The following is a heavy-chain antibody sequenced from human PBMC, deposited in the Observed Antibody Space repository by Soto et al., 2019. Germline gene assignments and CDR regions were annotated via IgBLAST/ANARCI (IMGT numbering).Heavy chain of an antibody. CDR2: IYQSGSA. Sequence: QVQLQESGPGLVKPSGTLSLTCVVPGGSFSSRNWWSWVRQPPGKGLEWIGEIYQSGSANYNPSLKSRVTISVDKSQKQFSLKLSSLTAADTAVYFCASRPSGDSAILTFWGQGTLVTVSS. J-gene: IGHJ4*02. CDR3: ASRPSGDSAILTF. CDR1: GGSFSSRNW. D-gene: IGHD4-17*01. V-gene: IGHV4-4*02.